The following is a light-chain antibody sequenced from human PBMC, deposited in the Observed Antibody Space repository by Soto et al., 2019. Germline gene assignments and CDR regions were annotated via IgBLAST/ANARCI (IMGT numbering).Light chain of an antibody. CDR1: QNISIY. V-gene: IGKV3-11*01. CDR3: QQRNNWPPEIT. J-gene: IGKJ5*01. Sequence: EIVLTQSPATLSLSPGERATLSCRASQNISIYLAWYQQKPGQAPRLLIYDASNRATGIPARFSGSGSGTDFTLTISSLETEDFAVYYCQQRNNWPPEITFGQGTRLEIK. CDR2: DAS.